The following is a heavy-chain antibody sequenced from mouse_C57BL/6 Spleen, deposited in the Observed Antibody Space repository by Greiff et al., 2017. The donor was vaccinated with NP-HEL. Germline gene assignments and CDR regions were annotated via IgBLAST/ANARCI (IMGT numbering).Heavy chain of an antibody. CDR3: ATDYGSSSAWFAY. V-gene: IGHV3-6*01. J-gene: IGHJ3*01. CDR2: ISYDGSN. D-gene: IGHD1-1*01. CDR1: GYSITSGYY. Sequence: EVKLQESGPGLVKPSQSLSLTCSVTGYSITSGYYWNWIRQFPGTKLEWMGYISYDGSNNYNPSLKNRISIIRDTSKNQFFLKLNSVTTEDTATYYCATDYGSSSAWFAYWGQGTLVTVSA.